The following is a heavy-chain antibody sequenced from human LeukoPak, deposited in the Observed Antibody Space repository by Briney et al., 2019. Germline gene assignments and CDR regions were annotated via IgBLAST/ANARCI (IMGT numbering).Heavy chain of an antibody. CDR3: ARVGFDGSCFN. V-gene: IGHV4-59*01. D-gene: IGHD2-15*01. CDR1: GGSISSYY. Sequence: SEPLSLTCTVSGGSISSYYWSWIRQPPGKGLEWIGYIYYSGSTNYNPSLKSRVTISVDTSKNQSSRKLSSVTAAVTAVYYCARVGFDGSCFNGGQGTLVTVSS. J-gene: IGHJ4*02. CDR2: IYYSGST.